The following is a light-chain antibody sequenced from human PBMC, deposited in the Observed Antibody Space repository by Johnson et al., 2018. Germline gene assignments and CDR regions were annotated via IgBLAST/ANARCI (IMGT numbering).Light chain of an antibody. Sequence: QSVLTQPPSVSAAPGQKVTISCSGSSSNIGNNYVSWYQQLPGTAPKLLIYENNKRPSGIPDRFSGSKSGTSATLGITGLQTGDEADYYCGTWDSSLIAGKFFVTGTKVTVL. V-gene: IGLV1-51*02. CDR3: GTWDSSLIAGKF. CDR2: ENN. J-gene: IGLJ1*01. CDR1: SSNIGNNY.